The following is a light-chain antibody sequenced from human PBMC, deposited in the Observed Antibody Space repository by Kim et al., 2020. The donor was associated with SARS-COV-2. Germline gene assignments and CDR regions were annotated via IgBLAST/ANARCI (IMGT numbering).Light chain of an antibody. CDR1: SSDVGGYNF. CDR2: DVT. CDR3: SSSTPNTTPL. Sequence: GQAAAISGTGTSSDVGGYNFVSWCHQHPGTAPKLVIYDVTKRPSGVSNRFSGSKSGNTASLTISGLQAEDEADYYCSSSTPNTTPLFGGGTQLTVL. J-gene: IGLJ2*01. V-gene: IGLV2-14*03.